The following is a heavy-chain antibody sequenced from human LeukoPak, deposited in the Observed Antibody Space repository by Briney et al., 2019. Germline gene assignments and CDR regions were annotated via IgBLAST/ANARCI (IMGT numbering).Heavy chain of an antibody. Sequence: ASVKVSCKASGYTFTSYGISWVRQAPGQGLEWRGWISAYNGNTNYAQKLQGRVTMTTDTSTSTAYMELRSLRSDDTAVYYCARVADYYGSGSYYNSGGGDFDYWGQGTLVTVSS. J-gene: IGHJ4*02. CDR3: ARVADYYGSGSYYNSGGGDFDY. CDR2: ISAYNGNT. V-gene: IGHV1-18*01. CDR1: GYTFTSYG. D-gene: IGHD3-10*01.